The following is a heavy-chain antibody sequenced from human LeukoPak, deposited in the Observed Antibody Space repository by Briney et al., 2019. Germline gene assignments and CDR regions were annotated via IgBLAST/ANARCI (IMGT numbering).Heavy chain of an antibody. CDR3: ARGVTYFDY. V-gene: IGHV3-48*01. Sequence: PGGSLTLSCAASGFTFSSYSMNWVRQAPGKGLEWVSYISSSSSTIYYADSVKGRFTISRDNAKNSLYLQMNSLRAEDTAVYYCARGVTYFDYWGQGTLVTVSS. CDR1: GFTFSSYS. CDR2: ISSSSSTI. J-gene: IGHJ4*02. D-gene: IGHD2-21*02.